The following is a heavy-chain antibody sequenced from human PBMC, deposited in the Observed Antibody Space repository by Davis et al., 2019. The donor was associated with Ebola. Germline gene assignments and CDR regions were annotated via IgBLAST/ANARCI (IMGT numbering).Heavy chain of an antibody. J-gene: IGHJ4*02. D-gene: IGHD2-2*01. CDR3: ARVSNYAFDY. V-gene: IGHV1-46*01. Sequence: ASVKVSCKASGYTFTTYYMHWVRQAPGQGLEWMGIINPSGGSTSYAQKFQGRVTMTRDTSTTTVYMDLSSLRSEDTAVYFCARVSNYAFDYWGQGTLVTVSS. CDR1: GYTFTTYY. CDR2: INPSGGST.